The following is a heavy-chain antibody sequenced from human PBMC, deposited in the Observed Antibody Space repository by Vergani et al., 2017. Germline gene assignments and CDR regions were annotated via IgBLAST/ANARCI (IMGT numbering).Heavy chain of an antibody. D-gene: IGHD4-17*01. Sequence: QVQLQESGPGLVKPSETLSLTCTVSGGSLSSYYWSWIPQPPGKGLEWVGYIYYSGSTNYNPSLKSRVTLSVDTSKNQFSLKLSSVTAVDTAVYYCARGIYGDYVSYYGMDVWGQGTTVTVSS. J-gene: IGHJ6*02. V-gene: IGHV4-59*01. CDR2: IYYSGST. CDR1: GGSLSSYY. CDR3: ARGIYGDYVSYYGMDV.